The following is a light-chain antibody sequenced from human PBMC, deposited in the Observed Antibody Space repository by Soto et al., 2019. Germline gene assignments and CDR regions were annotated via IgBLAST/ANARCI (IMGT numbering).Light chain of an antibody. CDR1: SSDVGSYNL. J-gene: IGLJ2*01. Sequence: QSALTQPASVSGSPGQSITISCTGTSSDVGSYNLVSLYQQHPGKAPKFMIYEASKRPSGVSNRFSGSKSGNTASLTISGLQAEDEAVYYCGSYAGIYVVFGGGTKVTVL. CDR2: EAS. CDR3: GSYAGIYVV. V-gene: IGLV2-23*01.